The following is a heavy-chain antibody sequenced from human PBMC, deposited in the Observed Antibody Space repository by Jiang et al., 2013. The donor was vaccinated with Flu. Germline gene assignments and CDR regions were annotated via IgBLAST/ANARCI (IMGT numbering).Heavy chain of an antibody. CDR3: ASDVDRGVGVMP. Sequence: SGAEVKKPGASVKVSCKASGYTFTSNGISWVRQAPGQGLEWMGWISPYNGNTKYAQKFQGRVTMTTDTSTSTAYMELRSLRSDDTAVYYCASDVDRGVGVMPWGQGTLVTVSS. D-gene: IGHD3-16*01. J-gene: IGHJ5*02. CDR1: GYTFTSNG. V-gene: IGHV1-18*01. CDR2: ISPYNGNT.